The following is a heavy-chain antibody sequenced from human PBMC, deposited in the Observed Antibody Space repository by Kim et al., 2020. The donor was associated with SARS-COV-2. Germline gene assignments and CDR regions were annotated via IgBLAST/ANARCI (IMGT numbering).Heavy chain of an antibody. CDR3: AKVSGIEYYSGMDV. CDR1: GFTLTNFA. Sequence: GGSLRLSCAASGFTLTNFAMNWVRQAPGMGLEWVSAINGGGGSTYHADSVKGRFTISTDKSKNTLYLQMNSLRAEDTAVYYCAKVSGIEYYSGMDVWGQGTPVTVSS. V-gene: IGHV3-23*01. J-gene: IGHJ6*02. D-gene: IGHD6-13*01. CDR2: INGGGGST.